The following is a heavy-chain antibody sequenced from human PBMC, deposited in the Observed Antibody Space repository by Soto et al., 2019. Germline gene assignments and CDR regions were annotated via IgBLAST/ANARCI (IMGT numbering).Heavy chain of an antibody. D-gene: IGHD1-1*01. Sequence: QVQLVQSGAEVKKPGASVNVSCQASGYSFTNYGLIWVRQAPGQGLEWMGWISAHNGNTHYAQKFQDRLTMTTDTYTTTAYMELRSLESDDTAIYYCARDPRYGGAWGQGTLVTVSS. CDR3: ARDPRYGGA. CDR2: ISAHNGNT. CDR1: GYSFTNYG. V-gene: IGHV1-18*01. J-gene: IGHJ5*02.